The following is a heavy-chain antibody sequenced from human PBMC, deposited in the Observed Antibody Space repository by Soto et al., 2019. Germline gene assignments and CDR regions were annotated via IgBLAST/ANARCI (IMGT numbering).Heavy chain of an antibody. CDR3: ARVGSSGWSPDY. J-gene: IGHJ4*02. Sequence: VQLLESGGGLVQPGGSLRLSCAASGFTFSSYAMSWVHQAPGKGRERIGYIFYSGSTNYNPSLKSRVTISVDTCKNHVALEMSSVTAADTAVYYCARVGSSGWSPDYWGRGTLVTVSS. CDR1: GFTFSSYA. D-gene: IGHD6-19*01. V-gene: IGHV4-59*01. CDR2: IFYSGST.